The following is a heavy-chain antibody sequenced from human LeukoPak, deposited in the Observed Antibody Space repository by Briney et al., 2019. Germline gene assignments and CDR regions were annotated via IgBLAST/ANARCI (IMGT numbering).Heavy chain of an antibody. D-gene: IGHD3-10*01. CDR3: ARHPARYYGSGSFDY. CDR2: IYYSGST. V-gene: IGHV4-39*01. CDR1: GGSICSSSYY. Sequence: SETLSLTCTVSGGSICSSSYYWGWIRQPPGKGLEWIGSIYYSGSTYYNPSLKSRVTISVDTSKNQFSLKLSSVTAADTAVYYCARHPARYYGSGSFDYWGQGTLVTVSS. J-gene: IGHJ4*02.